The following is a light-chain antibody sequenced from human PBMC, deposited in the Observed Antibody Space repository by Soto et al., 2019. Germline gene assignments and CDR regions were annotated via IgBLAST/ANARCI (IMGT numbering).Light chain of an antibody. Sequence: DIQMTQSPSSVSASVGDRVTITCRASQGISSWLAWYQQKPGKAPKLLIYAASSLQSGVPSRFSGTGSGTGFGHPISSVQHEDFATYYCQRPNSLPLTFGGGTKVEIK. CDR3: QRPNSLPLT. J-gene: IGKJ4*01. V-gene: IGKV1-12*01. CDR2: AAS. CDR1: QGISSW.